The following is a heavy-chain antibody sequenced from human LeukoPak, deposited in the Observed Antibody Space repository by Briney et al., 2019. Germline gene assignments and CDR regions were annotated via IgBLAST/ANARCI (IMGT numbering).Heavy chain of an antibody. V-gene: IGHV4-28*05. CDR3: ARTRGRYDLPFDY. J-gene: IGHJ4*02. Sequence: SDTLSLTCAVSGYSISSSNWWGWIRQPPGKGLEWIGYIYYSGSIYYNPSLKSRVTMSVDTSKNQFSLKLSSVTAVDTAVYYCARTRGRYDLPFDYWGQGTLVTVSS. D-gene: IGHD3-3*01. CDR1: GYSISSSNW. CDR2: IYYSGSI.